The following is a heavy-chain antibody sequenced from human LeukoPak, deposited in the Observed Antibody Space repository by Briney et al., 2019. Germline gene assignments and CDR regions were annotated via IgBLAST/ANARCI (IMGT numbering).Heavy chain of an antibody. CDR1: GGSISSSYY. D-gene: IGHD3-3*01. Sequence: SETLSLTCTVSGGSISSSYYWSWIRQPAGKGLEWIGRIYTSGSTNYNPSLKSRVTMSVDTSKNQFSLKLSSVTAADTAVYYCARDAAPEVLTIFGVVITDYYYYYGMDVWGQGTTVTVSS. V-gene: IGHV4-4*07. CDR2: IYTSGST. CDR3: ARDAAPEVLTIFGVVITDYYYYYGMDV. J-gene: IGHJ6*02.